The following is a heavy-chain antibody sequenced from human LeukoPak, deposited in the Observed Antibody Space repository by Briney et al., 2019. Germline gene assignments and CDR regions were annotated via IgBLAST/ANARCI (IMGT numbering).Heavy chain of an antibody. CDR3: ASLGYSGYDPKVQFDY. Sequence: PGGSLRLSCAASGFTFSSYSMNWVRQAPGEGLEWVSSISSSSTYIYYADSMKGRFTISRDNAKNSLYLQMNSLRAEDTAVYYCASLGYSGYDPKVQFDYWGQGTLVTVSS. J-gene: IGHJ4*02. D-gene: IGHD5-12*01. CDR2: ISSSSTYI. V-gene: IGHV3-21*01. CDR1: GFTFSSYS.